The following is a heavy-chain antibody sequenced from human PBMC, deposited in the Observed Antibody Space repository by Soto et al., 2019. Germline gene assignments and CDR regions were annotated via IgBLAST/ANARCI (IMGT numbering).Heavy chain of an antibody. CDR1: GFTFSSYW. CDR3: ARENSRLQGYYYYYYMDV. CDR2: IKQDGSEK. Sequence: GGSLRLSCAASGFTFSSYWMSWVRQAPGKGLEWVANIKQDGSEKYYVDSVKGRFTISRDNAKNSLYLQMNSLRAEDTAVYYCARENSRLQGYYYYYYMDVWGKGTTVTVSS. D-gene: IGHD6-25*01. V-gene: IGHV3-7*01. J-gene: IGHJ6*03.